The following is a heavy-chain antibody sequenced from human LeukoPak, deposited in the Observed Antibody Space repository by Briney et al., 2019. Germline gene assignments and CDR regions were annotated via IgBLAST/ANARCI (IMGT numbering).Heavy chain of an antibody. J-gene: IGHJ6*02. CDR1: GFTFSSYS. D-gene: IGHD3-10*01. CDR3: ARETDYYGSGSYRLKRYGMDV. V-gene: IGHV3-48*01. Sequence: GGSLRPSCAASGFTFSSYSMNWVRQAPGKGLEWVSYISSSSSTIYYADSVKGRFTISRDNAKNSLYLQMNSLRAEDTAVYYCARETDYYGSGSYRLKRYGMDVWGQGTTVTVSS. CDR2: ISSSSSTI.